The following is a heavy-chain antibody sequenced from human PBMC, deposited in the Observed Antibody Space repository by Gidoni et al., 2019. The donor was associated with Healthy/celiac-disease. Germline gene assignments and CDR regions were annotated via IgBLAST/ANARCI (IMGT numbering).Heavy chain of an antibody. Sequence: EVQLVESGGGLVKPGGSLRLSCAASGFTFSSYSMNWVRQAPGKGLEWVSSISSSSSYIYYADSVKGRFTISRDNAKNSLYLQMNSLRAEDTAVYYCAGVTTEHDAFDIWGQGTMVTVSS. CDR2: ISSSSSYI. CDR3: AGVTTEHDAFDI. D-gene: IGHD4-4*01. CDR1: GFTFSSYS. J-gene: IGHJ3*02. V-gene: IGHV3-21*01.